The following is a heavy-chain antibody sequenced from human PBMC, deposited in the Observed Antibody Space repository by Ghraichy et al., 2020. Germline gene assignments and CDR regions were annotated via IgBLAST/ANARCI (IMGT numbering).Heavy chain of an antibody. CDR1: GFTVESKY. J-gene: IGHJ4*02. Sequence: GGSLRLSCAASGFTVESKYMSWVRQAPGKGLEWVSVIYSGGDTYYADSVKGRFTISRDTSKNTLYLHMNSLSPEDTAVYYCARETTSGYYLGGDYWGQGTLVTVSS. CDR3: ARETTSGYYLGGDY. V-gene: IGHV3-66*01. CDR2: IYSGGDT. D-gene: IGHD3-3*01.